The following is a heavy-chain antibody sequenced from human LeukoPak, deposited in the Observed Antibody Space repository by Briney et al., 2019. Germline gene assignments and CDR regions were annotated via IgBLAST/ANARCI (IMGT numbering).Heavy chain of an antibody. V-gene: IGHV1-2*02. CDR1: GYTFTSYY. CDR2: INPNSGGT. D-gene: IGHD1-26*01. J-gene: IGHJ4*02. CDR3: ARDGIVGAPGNFDY. Sequence: ASVKVSCKASGYTFTSYYMHWVRRAPGQGLEWMGWINPNSGGTNYAQKFQGRVTMTRDTSISTAYMELSRLRSDDTAVYYCARDGIVGAPGNFDYRGQGTLVTVSS.